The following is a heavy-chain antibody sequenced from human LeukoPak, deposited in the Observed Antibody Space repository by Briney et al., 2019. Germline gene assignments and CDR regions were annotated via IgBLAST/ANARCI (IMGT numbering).Heavy chain of an antibody. V-gene: IGHV3-15*01. Sequence: GGSLRLSCAASGFTFSNAWMSWVRQAPGKGLEWVGRIKSKTDGGTTDYAAPVKGRFTISRDNPKNTLYLQMNSLRADDTAVYYCANAQWFGEPLGYWGQGALVTVSS. CDR1: GFTFSNAW. CDR3: ANAQWFGEPLGY. CDR2: IKSKTDGGTT. D-gene: IGHD3-10*01. J-gene: IGHJ4*02.